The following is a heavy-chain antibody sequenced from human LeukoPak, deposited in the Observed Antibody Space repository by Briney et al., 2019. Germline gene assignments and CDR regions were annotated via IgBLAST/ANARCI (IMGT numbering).Heavy chain of an antibody. V-gene: IGHV3-21*01. CDR3: ARDKYSGSYQGAFDI. CDR2: ISSSSSYI. Sequence: GGSLRLSCAASGFTFSSYSMNWVRQAPGKGLEWVSSISSSSSYIYYADSVKGRFTISRDNAKNSLYLQMNSLRAEDTAVHYCARDKYSGSYQGAFDIWGQGTMVTVSS. CDR1: GFTFSSYS. D-gene: IGHD1-26*01. J-gene: IGHJ3*02.